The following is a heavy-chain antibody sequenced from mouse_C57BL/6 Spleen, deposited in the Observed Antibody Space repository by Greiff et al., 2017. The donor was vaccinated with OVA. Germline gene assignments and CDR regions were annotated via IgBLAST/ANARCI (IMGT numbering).Heavy chain of an antibody. J-gene: IGHJ1*03. CDR2: IDPSDSYT. Sequence: VQLQQPGAELVKPGASVKLSCKASGYTFTSYWMQWVKQRPGQGLEWIGEIDPSDSYTNYNQKFKGKATLTVDTSSSTAYMQLSSLTSEDSAVYYCARRYDYDGGDWYFDVWGTGTTVTVSS. CDR1: GYTFTSYW. CDR3: ARRYDYDGGDWYFDV. V-gene: IGHV1-50*01. D-gene: IGHD2-4*01.